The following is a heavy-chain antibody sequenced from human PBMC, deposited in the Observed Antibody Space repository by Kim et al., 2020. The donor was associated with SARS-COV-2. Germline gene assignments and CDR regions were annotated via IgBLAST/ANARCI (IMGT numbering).Heavy chain of an antibody. CDR3: ATSGSGSYYYYGMDV. V-gene: IGHV3-30*03. Sequence: DSVKGRLTISRDNSKNTLYLQMNSLRAEDTAVYYCATSGSGSYYYYGMDVWGQGTTVTVSS. D-gene: IGHD3-10*01. J-gene: IGHJ6*02.